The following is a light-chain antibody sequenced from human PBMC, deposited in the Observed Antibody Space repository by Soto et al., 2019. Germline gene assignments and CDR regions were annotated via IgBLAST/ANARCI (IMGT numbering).Light chain of an antibody. Sequence: DSQMTHCASALSRSRRVSEIITCRASQSISTWLAWYQQKPGKAPKPLIYKASSLESGVPSRFSGSGSGTEYTRTSCRLQPDDCPAHYRDPYHTFRRFAEGTKVDIK. V-gene: IGKV1-5*03. CDR3: DPYHTFRR. CDR1: QSISTW. J-gene: IGKJ1*01. CDR2: KAS.